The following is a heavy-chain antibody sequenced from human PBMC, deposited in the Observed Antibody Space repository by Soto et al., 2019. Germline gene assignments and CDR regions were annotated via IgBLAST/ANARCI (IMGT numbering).Heavy chain of an antibody. J-gene: IGHJ4*02. CDR3: TTDDVAVDGAEIDY. Sequence: EVQLVESGGGLVKPGGSLRLSCAASGFTFSNSWMSWVRQAPGKGLEWVGRIKSKTDGGTTDYAAHVKGRFTISRADSKNTLYLQMNSLKTEETAVYYCTTDDVAVDGAEIDYWGQGTLVTVAS. CDR2: IKSKTDGGTT. CDR1: GFTFSNSW. D-gene: IGHD6-19*01. V-gene: IGHV3-15*01.